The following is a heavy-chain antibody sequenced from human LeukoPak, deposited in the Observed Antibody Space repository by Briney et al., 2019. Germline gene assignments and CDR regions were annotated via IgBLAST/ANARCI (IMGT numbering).Heavy chain of an antibody. V-gene: IGHV1-69*13. J-gene: IGHJ3*02. CDR1: GDAFINSA. CDR3: ARGARVLAARYDAFDI. D-gene: IGHD6-6*01. Sequence: GASVKVSCKATGDAFINSAISWVRQAPGQGLEWMGGTIPIFGTATYAQKFQGRVTITADESTSTAYMELSSLRSDDTAVYYCARGARVLAARYDAFDIWGQGTMVTVSS. CDR2: TIPIFGTA.